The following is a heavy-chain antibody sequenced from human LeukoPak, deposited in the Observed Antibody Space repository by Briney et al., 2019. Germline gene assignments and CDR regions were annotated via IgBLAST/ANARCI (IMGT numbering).Heavy chain of an antibody. J-gene: IGHJ4*02. D-gene: IGHD3-10*01. CDR3: ARVHGVLLWFGESIDY. CDR1: GYTFTSYG. Sequence: ASVKVSCKASGYTFTSYGISWVRQAPGQGLEWMGWISAYNGNTNYAQKLQGRVTMTTDTSTSTAYMELRSLRSDDTAVYYCARVHGVLLWFGESIDYWGQGTLVAVSS. CDR2: ISAYNGNT. V-gene: IGHV1-18*01.